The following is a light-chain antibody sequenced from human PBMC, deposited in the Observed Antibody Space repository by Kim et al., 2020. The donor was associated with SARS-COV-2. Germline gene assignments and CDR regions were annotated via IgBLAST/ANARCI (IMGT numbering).Light chain of an antibody. CDR3: QQSYSTPRT. Sequence: DIQMTQSPSSLSASVGDRVTITCRASQSISSYLNWYQQKPGKAPKLLFYAASSLQSGVPSRFSGSGSGTDFTLSISSLQPEDSATYFCQQSYSTPRTFGQGTKVEIK. J-gene: IGKJ1*01. CDR2: AAS. CDR1: QSISSY. V-gene: IGKV1-39*01.